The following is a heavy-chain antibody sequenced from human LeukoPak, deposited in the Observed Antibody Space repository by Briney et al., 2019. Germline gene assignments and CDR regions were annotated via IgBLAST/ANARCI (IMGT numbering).Heavy chain of an antibody. J-gene: IGHJ4*02. V-gene: IGHV1-8*01. Sequence: ASVKVSCKASGYTFTSYDINWVRQATGQRLEWMGWMNPNSGNTGYAQKFQGRVTMTRNTSISTAYMELSSLRSEDTAVYYCARVAGYSSNKGTFDYWGQGTLVTVSS. CDR3: ARVAGYSSNKGTFDY. CDR2: MNPNSGNT. D-gene: IGHD6-13*01. CDR1: GYTFTSYD.